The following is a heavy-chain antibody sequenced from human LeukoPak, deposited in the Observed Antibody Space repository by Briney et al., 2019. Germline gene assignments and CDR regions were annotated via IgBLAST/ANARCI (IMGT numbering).Heavy chain of an antibody. Sequence: GGSLRLSCAASGFTFSSYAMHWVSQAPGKGLEWVAVISYDGSNKYYADSVKGRFTISRDNSKNTLYLQMNSLRAEDTAVYYCRIAAAGPYFGYWGQGTLVTVSS. J-gene: IGHJ4*02. CDR2: ISYDGSNK. V-gene: IGHV3-30-3*01. D-gene: IGHD6-13*01. CDR1: GFTFSSYA. CDR3: RIAAAGPYFGY.